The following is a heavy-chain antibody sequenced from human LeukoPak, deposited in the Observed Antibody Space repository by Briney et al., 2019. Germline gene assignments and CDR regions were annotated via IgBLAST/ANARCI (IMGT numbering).Heavy chain of an antibody. Sequence: GGSLRLSCAASGFSFSNYGMHWVRQAPGKGLEWVAFIRFDGNNKEYADSVKGRFTISRDNFNNTLYLQMSRLRAEDTAVYYCARSMIAVAGPLDYWGQGTLVTVSS. CDR1: GFSFSNYG. D-gene: IGHD6-19*01. J-gene: IGHJ4*02. CDR3: ARSMIAVAGPLDY. V-gene: IGHV3-30*02. CDR2: IRFDGNNK.